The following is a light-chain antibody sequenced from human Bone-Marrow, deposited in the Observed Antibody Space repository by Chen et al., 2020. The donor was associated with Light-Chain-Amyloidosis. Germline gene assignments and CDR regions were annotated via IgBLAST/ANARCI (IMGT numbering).Light chain of an antibody. V-gene: IGLV1-47*01. CDR3: AAWDGSLSGYV. Sequence: QSVLTQPPSASGTPGQRVTISCSGASSNIGINSVYWYQPFPGAAPNLIIHRNNQRPSGVPGRCSASKSGNSACLAISGLRSEDEADYYCAAWDGSLSGYVFGTGTKVIVL. CDR2: RNN. J-gene: IGLJ1*01. CDR1: SSNIGINS.